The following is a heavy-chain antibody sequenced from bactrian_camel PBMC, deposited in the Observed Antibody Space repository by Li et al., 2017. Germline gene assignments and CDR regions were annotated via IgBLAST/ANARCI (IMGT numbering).Heavy chain of an antibody. CDR2: TYLSRT. V-gene: IGHV3S68*01. CDR3: AAKYGGSWPLNLDNYHY. CDR1: GYRSRRTC. D-gene: IGHD6*01. J-gene: IGHJ4*01. Sequence: HVQLVESGGGSVQAGGSLRLSCAASGYRSRRTCMGWFREAPGKDGPREGIATTYLSRTLYADSLKGRFTISRDNDKNTIYLQMNDLKPEDTGTYYCAAKYGGSWPLNLDNYHYWGQGTQVTVS.